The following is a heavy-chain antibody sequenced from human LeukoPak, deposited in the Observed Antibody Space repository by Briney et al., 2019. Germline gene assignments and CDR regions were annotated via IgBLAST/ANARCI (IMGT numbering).Heavy chain of an antibody. J-gene: IGHJ4*02. CDR3: VKLWFGELGAVYFDY. V-gene: IGHV3-23*01. CDR1: GFRFSNYA. Sequence: GGSLRLSCAASGFRFSNYAMSWVRQAPGKGLEWVSGIGGSGGSTYYADSVKGRFTISRDNSKNTLYLQMNSLRAEDTAVYYCVKLWFGELGAVYFDYWGQGTLVTVSS. CDR2: IGGSGGST. D-gene: IGHD3-10*01.